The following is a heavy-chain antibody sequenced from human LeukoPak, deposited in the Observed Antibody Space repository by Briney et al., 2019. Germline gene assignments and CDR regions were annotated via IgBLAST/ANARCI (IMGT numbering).Heavy chain of an antibody. CDR3: ARATYYDFGGAGY. CDR1: GFTFSSYA. CDR2: ISGSGGST. V-gene: IGHV3-23*01. D-gene: IGHD3-3*01. J-gene: IGHJ4*02. Sequence: GGSLRLSCAASGFTFSSYAMSWVRQAPGKGLEWVSAISGSGGSTYYADSVKGRFTISRDNSKNTLYLQMNSLRAEDTAVYYCARATYYDFGGAGYWGQGTLVTVSS.